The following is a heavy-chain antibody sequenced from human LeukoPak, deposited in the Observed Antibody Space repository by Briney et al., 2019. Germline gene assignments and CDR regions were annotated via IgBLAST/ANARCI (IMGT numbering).Heavy chain of an antibody. V-gene: IGHV4-59*01. CDR2: IRNSGST. CDR1: GGSISSYY. D-gene: IGHD6-13*01. Sequence: SETLSLTCTVSGGSISSYYWRWPRQSPGKGLEWIGYIRNSGSTNYNPSLKSRVTMSVDTSKNQFSLKLSSVTAADTAVYYCARWAAAGERRENWFDPWGQGTLVTVSS. J-gene: IGHJ5*02. CDR3: ARWAAAGERRENWFDP.